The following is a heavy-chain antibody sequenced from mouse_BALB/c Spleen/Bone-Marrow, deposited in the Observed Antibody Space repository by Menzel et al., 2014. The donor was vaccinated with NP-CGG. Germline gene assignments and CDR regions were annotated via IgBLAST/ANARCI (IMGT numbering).Heavy chain of an antibody. D-gene: IGHD3-3*01. J-gene: IGHJ2*01. CDR3: VRGWEYFDY. CDR2: IRSKSNNYAT. V-gene: IGHV10-1*02. Sequence: VKLVESGGGLVQPKGSLKLSCAASGFTFNTYAMNWVRQAPGKGLEWVARIRSKSNNYATYYADSVKDRFTISRDDSQSMRYLQMNNLKTEDTAMYYCVRGWEYFDYWGQGTTLTVSS. CDR1: GFTFNTYA.